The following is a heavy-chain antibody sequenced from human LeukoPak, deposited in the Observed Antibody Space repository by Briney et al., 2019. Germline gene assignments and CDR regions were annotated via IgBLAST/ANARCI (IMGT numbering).Heavy chain of an antibody. V-gene: IGHV3-64*01. Sequence: GGSLRLSCAASGFTFSSNAMHWVRQAPGKGLEYVSAISSNGGSTYYANSVKGRFTISRDNSKNTLYLQMGSLRAEDMAVYYCARRHRNGDYYDYWGQGTLVTVSS. J-gene: IGHJ4*02. CDR3: ARRHRNGDYYDY. D-gene: IGHD1-1*01. CDR2: ISSNGGST. CDR1: GFTFSSNA.